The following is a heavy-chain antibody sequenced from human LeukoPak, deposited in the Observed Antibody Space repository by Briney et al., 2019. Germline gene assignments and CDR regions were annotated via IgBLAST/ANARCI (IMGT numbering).Heavy chain of an antibody. Sequence: GASVKVSCKASGYIFTNYVINWVRQATGQGLEWMGWMNPNSGNTGYAQKFQGRVTMTRNTSISTAYMELSSLRSEDTAVYYCARDATDAFDIWGQGTMVTVSS. J-gene: IGHJ3*02. V-gene: IGHV1-8*02. CDR2: MNPNSGNT. CDR3: ARDATDAFDI. CDR1: GYIFTNYV.